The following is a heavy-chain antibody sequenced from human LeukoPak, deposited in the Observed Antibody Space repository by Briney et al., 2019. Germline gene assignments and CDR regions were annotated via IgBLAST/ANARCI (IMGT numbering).Heavy chain of an antibody. V-gene: IGHV3-66*01. Sequence: PGGSLRLSCAASGFTVSSNYMSWVRQAPGKGLEWVSVIYSGGSTYYADSVKGRFTISRDNSKNTLYLQMNSPRAEDTAVYYCARESITSSRPSGYDPPRYYYYGMDVWGQGTTVTVSS. CDR3: ARESITSSRPSGYDPPRYYYYGMDV. CDR1: GFTVSSNY. CDR2: IYSGGST. J-gene: IGHJ6*02. D-gene: IGHD5-12*01.